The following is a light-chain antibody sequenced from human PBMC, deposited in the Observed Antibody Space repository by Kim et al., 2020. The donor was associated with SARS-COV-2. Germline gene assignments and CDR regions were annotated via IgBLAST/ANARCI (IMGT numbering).Light chain of an antibody. CDR1: SSDVGGYNY. V-gene: IGLV2-14*03. CDR3: SSYTSSSTYV. CDR2: DVS. Sequence: GQSITISCAGTSSDVGGYNYVSWYQQHPGKAPKLMIYDVSNRPSGVSNRFSGSKSGHTASLTISGLQAEDEADYYCSSYTSSSTYVFGTGTKVTVL. J-gene: IGLJ1*01.